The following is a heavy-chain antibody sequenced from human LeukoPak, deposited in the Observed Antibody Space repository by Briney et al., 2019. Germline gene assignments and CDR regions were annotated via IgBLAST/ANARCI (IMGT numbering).Heavy chain of an antibody. D-gene: IGHD6-19*01. V-gene: IGHV3-53*01. CDR2: IYSGGST. CDR3: ASTEYSSGWYGYFQH. Sequence: ETLSLTCTVSGGSISSGGYYWSWVRQAPGKGLEWVSVIYSGGSTYYADSVKGRFTISRDNSKNTLYLQMNSLRAEDTAVYYCASTEYSSGWYGYFQHWGQGTLVTVSS. J-gene: IGHJ1*01. CDR1: GGSISSGGYY.